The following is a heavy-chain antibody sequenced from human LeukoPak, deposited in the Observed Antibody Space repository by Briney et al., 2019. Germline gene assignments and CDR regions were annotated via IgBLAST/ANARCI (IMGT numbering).Heavy chain of an antibody. CDR3: ARGRSGFSFHFDY. J-gene: IGHJ4*02. V-gene: IGHV3-23*01. CDR1: GFTFSSYA. Sequence: PGGSLRLSCAASGFTFSSYAMSWVRQAPGKGLEWVSAISGSGGSTYYADSVKGRFTISRDNSKNTLYLQLNSLRAEDTAVYYCARGRSGFSFHFDYWGQGTLVTVSS. D-gene: IGHD3-22*01. CDR2: ISGSGGST.